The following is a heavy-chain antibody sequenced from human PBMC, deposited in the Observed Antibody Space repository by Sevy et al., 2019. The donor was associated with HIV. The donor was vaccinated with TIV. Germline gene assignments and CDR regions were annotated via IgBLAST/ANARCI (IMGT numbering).Heavy chain of an antibody. J-gene: IGHJ4*02. CDR3: AREEDYYDSSGYYYRY. CDR2: IKQDGSEK. Sequence: GGSLRLSCAASGFTFSSYWMSWVRQAPGNGLEWVANIKQDGSEKYYVDSVKGRFTISRDNAKNSLYLQMNSLRAEDTAVYYCAREEDYYDSSGYYYRYLGQGTLVTVSS. V-gene: IGHV3-7*01. D-gene: IGHD3-22*01. CDR1: GFTFSSYW.